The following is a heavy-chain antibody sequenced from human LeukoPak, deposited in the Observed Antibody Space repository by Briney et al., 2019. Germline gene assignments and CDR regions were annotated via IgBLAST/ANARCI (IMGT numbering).Heavy chain of an antibody. D-gene: IGHD6-6*01. Sequence: SETLSPTCTVSGGSISSYYWSWIRQPPGKGLEWIGYIYYSGSTNYNPSLKSRVTISVDTSKNQFSLKLSSVTAADTAVYYCARGGPYSSSSAVDYWGQGTLVTVSS. J-gene: IGHJ4*02. CDR2: IYYSGST. CDR3: ARGGPYSSSSAVDY. CDR1: GGSISSYY. V-gene: IGHV4-59*01.